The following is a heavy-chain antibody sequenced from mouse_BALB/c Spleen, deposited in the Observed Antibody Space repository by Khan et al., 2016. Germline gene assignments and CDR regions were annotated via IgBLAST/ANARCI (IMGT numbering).Heavy chain of an antibody. CDR1: GYSITSDYA. D-gene: IGHD1-2*01. V-gene: IGHV3-2*02. CDR3: AKTLLRLYYFDY. Sequence: EVQLQESGPGLVKPSQSLSLTCTVTGYSITSDYAWNWIRQFPGNKLEWMGYISYSGSTSYNPSLKSRISITRDTSKNQFFLQLNSVTPEDTATYYSAKTLLRLYYFDYWGQGTTLTVSS. CDR2: ISYSGST. J-gene: IGHJ2*01.